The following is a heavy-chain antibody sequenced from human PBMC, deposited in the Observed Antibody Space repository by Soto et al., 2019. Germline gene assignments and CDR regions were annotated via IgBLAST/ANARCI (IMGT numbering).Heavy chain of an antibody. CDR2: INHSGST. J-gene: IGHJ4*02. Sequence: SETLSLTXAVYGGSFSGYYWSWIRQPPGKGLEWIGEINHSGSTNYNPSLKSRVTISVDTSKNQFSLNLRSVTAADTAVYYCARGITMIAPDKYYLDSWGQGNLVTVSS. V-gene: IGHV4-34*01. CDR3: ARGITMIAPDKYYLDS. D-gene: IGHD3-22*01. CDR1: GGSFSGYY.